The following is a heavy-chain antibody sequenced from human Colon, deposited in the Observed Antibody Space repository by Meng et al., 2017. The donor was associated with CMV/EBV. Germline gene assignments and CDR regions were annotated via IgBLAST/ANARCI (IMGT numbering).Heavy chain of an antibody. CDR2: IRHDAGNEQ. J-gene: IGHJ6*02. D-gene: IGHD3-10*01. V-gene: IGHV3-7*01. CDR1: GFTFNNYW. Sequence: GSLRLSCAGSGFTFNNYWMTWVRQAPGKGLEWVANIRHDAGNEQYYLESVKGRFTISRDNARNSVYLQMTSLRADDTAVYYCARDQLARGVKPAGGLDVWGQGTTVTVSS. CDR3: ARDQLARGVKPAGGLDV.